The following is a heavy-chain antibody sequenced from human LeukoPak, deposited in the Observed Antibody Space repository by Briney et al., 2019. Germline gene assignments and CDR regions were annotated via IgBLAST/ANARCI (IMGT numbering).Heavy chain of an antibody. D-gene: IGHD3-10*01. V-gene: IGHV4-34*01. CDR1: GGSFSGYY. Sequence: SETLSLTCAVYGGSFSGYYWSWIRQPPGKGLEWIGEINHSGSTNYNPSLKSRVTISVDTSKNQFSLKLSPVTAADTAVYYCARGRRSLPYGSGSYYSWGQGTLVTVSS. CDR2: INHSGST. CDR3: ARGRRSLPYGSGSYYS. J-gene: IGHJ5*02.